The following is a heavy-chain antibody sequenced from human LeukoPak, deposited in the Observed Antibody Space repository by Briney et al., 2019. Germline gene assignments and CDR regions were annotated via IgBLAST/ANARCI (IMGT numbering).Heavy chain of an antibody. CDR3: ARDLAIRGELLYYYYGMDV. CDR2: ISYDGSNK. J-gene: IGHJ6*02. D-gene: IGHD1-26*01. Sequence: GRSLRLSCAASGFTSSSYAMHWVRQAPGKGLEWVAVISYDGSNKYYADSVKGRFTISRDNSKNTLYLQMNSLRAEDTAVYYCARDLAIRGELLYYYYGMDVWGQGTTVTVSS. CDR1: GFTSSSYA. V-gene: IGHV3-30-3*01.